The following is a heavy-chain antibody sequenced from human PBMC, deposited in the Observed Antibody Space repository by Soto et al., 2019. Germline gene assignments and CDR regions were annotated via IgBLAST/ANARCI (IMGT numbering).Heavy chain of an antibody. CDR1: GGTFSSYA. J-gene: IGHJ5*02. Sequence: PSVKVSCKASGGTFSSYAISWVRQAPGQGLEWMGGIIPIFGTANYAQKFQGRVTITTDKSTSTAYMELSSLRSEDTAVYYCARAGGYCSSTSCSNWFDPWGQGTLVTVSS. V-gene: IGHV1-69*05. CDR3: ARAGGYCSSTSCSNWFDP. D-gene: IGHD2-2*01. CDR2: IIPIFGTA.